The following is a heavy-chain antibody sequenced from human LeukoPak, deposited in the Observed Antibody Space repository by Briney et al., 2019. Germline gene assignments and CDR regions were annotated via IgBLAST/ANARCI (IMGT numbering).Heavy chain of an antibody. CDR2: IYSGGTT. Sequence: LTGGSLRLSCAASGFAVSSSYMSWVRQAPGKGLGWVSLIYSGGTTSYAASVKGRFTISRDDSKNRLYLQMNGLRAEDTAVYYWAGRGDGGRSFDFWGQGPLVTVSS. CDR1: GFAVSSSY. J-gene: IGHJ4*02. CDR3: AGRGDGGRSFDF. V-gene: IGHV3-53*01. D-gene: IGHD4-23*01.